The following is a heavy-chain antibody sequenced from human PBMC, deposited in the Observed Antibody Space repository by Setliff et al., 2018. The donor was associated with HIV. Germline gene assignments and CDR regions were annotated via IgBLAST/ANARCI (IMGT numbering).Heavy chain of an antibody. CDR3: ARATYGSRAGTGLYLDS. CDR1: GGSFSGFY. V-gene: IGHV4-34*01. D-gene: IGHD6-6*01. J-gene: IGHJ4*02. CDR2: INYSGKT. Sequence: SETLSLTCGISGGSFSGFYWARIRQPPGKGLEWIGEINYSGKTNKNPSLKSRVTISADTSRTQFSLNLISVTAADTAVYYCARATYGSRAGTGLYLDSWGQGALVTVSS.